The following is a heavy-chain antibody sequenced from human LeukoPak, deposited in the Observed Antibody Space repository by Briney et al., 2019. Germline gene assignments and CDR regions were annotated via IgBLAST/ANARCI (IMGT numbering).Heavy chain of an antibody. J-gene: IGHJ3*02. CDR2: IYYSGST. CDR3: ARLGYSGSCGDAFDI. Sequence: SEALSLTCTVSGGSISSSSYYWRWIRQPPGKGLEWIGSIYYSGSTYYNPSLKSRVTISVDTSKNQFSLKLSSVTAADTAVYYCARLGYSGSCGDAFDIWGQGTMVTVSS. V-gene: IGHV4-39*01. CDR1: GGSISSSSYY. D-gene: IGHD1-26*01.